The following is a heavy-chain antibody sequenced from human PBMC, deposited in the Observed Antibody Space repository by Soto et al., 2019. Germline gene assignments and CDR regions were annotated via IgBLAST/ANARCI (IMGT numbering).Heavy chain of an antibody. CDR2: IWNDGSKK. CDR1: GFTFSRAG. CDR3: ARDYGNAPFDY. J-gene: IGHJ4*02. Sequence: GGSLRLSCAASGFTFSRAGMHWVRQAPGKGLEWVAVIWNDGSKKIYADSVKGRFSISRDNFKNTLYLQMDSLRAEDTAVYFCARDYGNAPFDYWGQGTLVTVSS. D-gene: IGHD1-1*01. V-gene: IGHV3-33*01.